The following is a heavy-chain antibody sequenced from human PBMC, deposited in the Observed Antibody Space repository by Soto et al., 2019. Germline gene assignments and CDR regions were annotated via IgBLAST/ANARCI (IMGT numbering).Heavy chain of an antibody. J-gene: IGHJ4*02. D-gene: IGHD2-2*01. CDR2: ISGSGGSP. CDR1: GFTFSTYT. V-gene: IGHV3-23*01. Sequence: PGGSLRLSCAASGFTFSTYTMSWVRQAPGKGLEWVSVISGSGGSPSYADSVQGRFSIYRDNSKNTLYLQMNSLRGDDTAMYYCAKARCSTTDCYVPDYWGRGTLVTVSS. CDR3: AKARCSTTDCYVPDY.